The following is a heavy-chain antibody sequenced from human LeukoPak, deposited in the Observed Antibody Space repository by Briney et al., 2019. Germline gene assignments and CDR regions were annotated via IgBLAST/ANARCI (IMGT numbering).Heavy chain of an antibody. D-gene: IGHD3-10*01. CDR1: GFSVNNNY. CDR3: AGGTYYGSGSRPGYLDY. V-gene: IGHV3-53*01. CDR2: IDNFGNT. J-gene: IGHJ4*02. Sequence: GGSLRLSCAASGFSVNNNYMNWVRQSPGQGLEWVSTIDNFGNTDYADSVKVRFSISRDSPKNTAYLQMNSLRAEDTAMYFCAGGTYYGSGSRPGYLDYWGLGTLVTVSS.